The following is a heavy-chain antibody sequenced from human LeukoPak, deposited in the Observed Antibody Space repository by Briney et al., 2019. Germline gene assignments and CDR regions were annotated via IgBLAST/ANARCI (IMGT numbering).Heavy chain of an antibody. CDR1: GVSVTRDY. J-gene: IGHJ4*02. CDR2: IQYNGYT. CDR3: ARGGSQFDF. D-gene: IGHD5-12*01. Sequence: PSETLSLTCTVSGVSVTRDYWRSIRQTPEKGLEWIANIQYNGYTFYNPSLQSRVTISLDTSANQFSLRLASVTAADTAVYYCARGGSQFDFWGQGALVTVSS. V-gene: IGHV4-59*02.